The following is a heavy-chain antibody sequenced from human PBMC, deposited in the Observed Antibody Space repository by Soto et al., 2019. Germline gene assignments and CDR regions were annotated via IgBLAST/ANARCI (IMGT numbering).Heavy chain of an antibody. J-gene: IGHJ4*02. CDR1: GDTFSDYH. D-gene: IGHD6-13*01. V-gene: IGHV1-2*02. CDR3: AREGSAWYKEFDY. CDR2: LNPKTGGT. Sequence: ASVKVSCKXSGDTFSDYHIHWVRQAPGQGFEWMGWLNPKTGGTSYARKFQGRVTMTGDSSISTVHMDLTRLRSDDTAVYYCAREGSAWYKEFDYWGQGSLVTVSS.